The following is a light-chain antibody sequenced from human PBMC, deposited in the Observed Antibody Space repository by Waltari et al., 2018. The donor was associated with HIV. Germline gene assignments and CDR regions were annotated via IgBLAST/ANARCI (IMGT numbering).Light chain of an antibody. Sequence: SCELTQPPSVSVSHGQTARIPCSGATLGDKYVSWYHHKAGQSPVLVIFQDSKRPSGIPERFSGSNSGNTATLTISGTQAMDEADYYCQAWDSRTSFGGGTKLTVL. CDR1: TLGDKY. J-gene: IGLJ2*01. CDR2: QDS. CDR3: QAWDSRTS. V-gene: IGLV3-1*01.